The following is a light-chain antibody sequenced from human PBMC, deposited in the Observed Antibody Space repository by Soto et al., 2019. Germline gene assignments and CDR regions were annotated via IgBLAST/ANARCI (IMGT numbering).Light chain of an antibody. V-gene: IGLV2-14*01. J-gene: IGLJ1*01. Sequence: QSVLTQPASVSGSPGQSITISCTGTSSDVGGYNYVSWYQQHPGEAPKLMIYEVSNQPSGVSNRFSGPKSGNTASLTISGLQAEDEADYYCSSYTSSDTYVFGTGTKVTVL. CDR3: SSYTSSDTYV. CDR1: SSDVGGYNY. CDR2: EVS.